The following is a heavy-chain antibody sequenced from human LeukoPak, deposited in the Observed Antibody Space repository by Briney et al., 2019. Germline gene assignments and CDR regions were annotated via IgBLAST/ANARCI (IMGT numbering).Heavy chain of an antibody. D-gene: IGHD5-18*01. Sequence: PGGSLRLSCAASAFTFSSYWMSWVRQAPGKGLEWVANIKQDGSEKYYVDSVKGRFTISRDNAKNSLYLQMNSLRAEDTAVYYCARGVDTAMVSWGYWGQGTLVTVSS. V-gene: IGHV3-7*01. CDR1: AFTFSSYW. CDR3: ARGVDTAMVSWGY. J-gene: IGHJ4*02. CDR2: IKQDGSEK.